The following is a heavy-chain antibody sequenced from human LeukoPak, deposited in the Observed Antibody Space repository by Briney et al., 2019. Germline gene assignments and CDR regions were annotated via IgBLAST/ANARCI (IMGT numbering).Heavy chain of an antibody. CDR1: GYTFSSYG. J-gene: IGHJ4*02. Sequence: ASVKASCKTSGYTFSSYGISWLRQAPGQGLEWMGWISTWNVNTNYAQKFQGRVTMTTDTSTTTLYMEVRSLRSDDTAVYYCARDHGHKSVDYWGQGTLVTVSS. CDR3: ARDHGHKSVDY. V-gene: IGHV1-18*01. D-gene: IGHD2-21*01. CDR2: ISTWNVNT.